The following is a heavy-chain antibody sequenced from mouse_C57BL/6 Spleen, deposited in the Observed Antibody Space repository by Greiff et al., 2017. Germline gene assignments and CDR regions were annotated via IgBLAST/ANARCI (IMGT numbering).Heavy chain of an antibody. J-gene: IGHJ1*03. V-gene: IGHV14-4*01. CDR1: GFNIKDDY. CDR2: IDPENGDT. Sequence: VQLKESGAELVRPGASVKLSCTASGFNIKDDYMHWVKQRPEQGLEWIGWIDPENGDTEYASKFQGKATITADTSSNTAYLQLSRLTSEDTAVYYCTPITTVVGGYFDFWGTGTTVTVSS. CDR3: TPITTVVGGYFDF. D-gene: IGHD1-2*01.